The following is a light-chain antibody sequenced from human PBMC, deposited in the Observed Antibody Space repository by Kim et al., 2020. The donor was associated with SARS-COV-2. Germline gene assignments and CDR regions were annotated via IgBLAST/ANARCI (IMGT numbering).Light chain of an antibody. CDR2: GAS. J-gene: IGKJ1*01. Sequence: EIVMTQSPATLSVSPGERATLSCRASQSVSSNLAWYQQKPGQALRLIMYGASTRATGIPARFSGSGSGTEFTLTISSLQSEDFAVYYCQQYHNWPGTFGQGTKVEIK. V-gene: IGKV3-15*01. CDR3: QQYHNWPGT. CDR1: QSVSSN.